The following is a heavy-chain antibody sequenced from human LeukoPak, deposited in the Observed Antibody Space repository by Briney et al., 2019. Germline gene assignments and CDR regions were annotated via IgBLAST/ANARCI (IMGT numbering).Heavy chain of an antibody. CDR2: INTDGSEK. D-gene: IGHD4-23*01. CDR1: GFTFSSRW. J-gene: IGHJ4*02. Sequence: GGSLRLSCSASGFTFSSRWMNWVRQVPGKGLEWVAIINTDGSEKNYVDSVKGRFTISRDNAKNSLYLQINSLRAEDTAMYYCARSNSGPDYWGQGTLVIVPS. CDR3: ARSNSGPDY. V-gene: IGHV3-7*01.